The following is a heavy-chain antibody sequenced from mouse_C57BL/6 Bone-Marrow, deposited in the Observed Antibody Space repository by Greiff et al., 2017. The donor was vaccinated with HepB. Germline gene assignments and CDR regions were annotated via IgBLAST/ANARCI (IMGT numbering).Heavy chain of an antibody. J-gene: IGHJ4*01. Sequence: QVQLQQSGAELARPGASVKMSCKASGYTFTSYTMHWVKQRPGQGLEWIGYINPSSGYTKYNQKFKDKATLTADKSSSTAYMQLSSLTSEDSAVYYCARKWEGYAMGYWGQGTSVTVSS. D-gene: IGHD1-3*01. CDR3: ARKWEGYAMGY. V-gene: IGHV1-4*01. CDR1: GYTFTSYT. CDR2: INPSSGYT.